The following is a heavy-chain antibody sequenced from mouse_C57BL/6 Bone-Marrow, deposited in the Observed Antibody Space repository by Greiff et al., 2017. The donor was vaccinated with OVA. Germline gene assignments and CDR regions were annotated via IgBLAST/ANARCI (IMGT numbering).Heavy chain of an antibody. D-gene: IGHD2-3*01. CDR2: ISDGGSYT. J-gene: IGHJ3*01. CDR1: GFTFSSYA. V-gene: IGHV5-4*03. Sequence: EVKLVESGGGLVKPGGSLKLSCAASGFTFSSYAMSWVRQTPEKRLEWVATISDGGSYTYYPDNVKGRFTISRDNAKNNLYLQMSHLKSEDTAMYYCARIRDGYPFADWGKGTIVTVDA. CDR3: ARIRDGYPFAD.